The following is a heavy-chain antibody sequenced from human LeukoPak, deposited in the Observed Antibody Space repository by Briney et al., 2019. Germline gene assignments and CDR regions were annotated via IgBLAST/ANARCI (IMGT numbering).Heavy chain of an antibody. CDR2: IYFSGGT. Sequence: SETLSLTCTVSGDSISSSNCYWGWIRQPPGKGLEWIGSIYFSGGTYYNASLKSRVTISVDTSKNQFSLKLSSVTAADTAVYYCARGEYYYDSTGPGSRFDYWGQGTLVTVSS. CDR1: GDSISSSNCY. D-gene: IGHD3-22*01. CDR3: ARGEYYYDSTGPGSRFDY. J-gene: IGHJ4*02. V-gene: IGHV4-39*01.